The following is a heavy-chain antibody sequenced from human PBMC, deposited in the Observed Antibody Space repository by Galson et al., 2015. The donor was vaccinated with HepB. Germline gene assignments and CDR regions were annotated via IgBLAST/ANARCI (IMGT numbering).Heavy chain of an antibody. J-gene: IGHJ4*02. CDR2: VSSDESNK. Sequence: SLRLSCAASGFTFSAYAMHWVRQAPGKGLEWVALVSSDESNKYYADSVRGRFTISRDNSRNTVYLQMNRLRAEDMAVYYCARTFYFDDWGQGTLVTVSS. CDR1: GFTFSAYA. CDR3: ARTFYFDD. V-gene: IGHV3-30*04.